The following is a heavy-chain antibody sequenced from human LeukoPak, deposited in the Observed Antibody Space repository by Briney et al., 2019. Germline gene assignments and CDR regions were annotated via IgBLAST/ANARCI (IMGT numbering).Heavy chain of an antibody. D-gene: IGHD5-18*01. V-gene: IGHV3-11*04. J-gene: IGHJ3*02. CDR1: GFTFSDYY. CDR3: ARGSQLWLHLRAFDI. Sequence: PGGSLRLSCAASGFTFSDYYMSWIRLAPGKELEWVSYISSSGSTIYSADSVKGRFTISRDNAKNSLYLQMNSLRAEDTAVYYCARGSQLWLHLRAFDIWGQGTMVTVSS. CDR2: ISSSGSTI.